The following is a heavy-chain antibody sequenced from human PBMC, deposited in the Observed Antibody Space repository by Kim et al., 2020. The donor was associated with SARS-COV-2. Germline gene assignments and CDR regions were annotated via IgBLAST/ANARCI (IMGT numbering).Heavy chain of an antibody. V-gene: IGHV4-39*07. CDR3: ARVVTATWLDP. CDR2: IYHSGST. CDR1: GGSISSSSYY. D-gene: IGHD2-15*01. J-gene: IGHJ5*02. Sequence: SETLSLTCTVSGGSISSSSYYWGWIRQPPGKGLEWIGCIYHSGSTYYNPSLKSRVTISVDTSKNQFSLKLSSVTAADTAVYYCARVVTATWLDPWGQGTLVAVSS.